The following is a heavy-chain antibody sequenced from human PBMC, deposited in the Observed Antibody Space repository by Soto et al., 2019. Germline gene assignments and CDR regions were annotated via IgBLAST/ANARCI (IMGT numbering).Heavy chain of an antibody. J-gene: IGHJ6*03. D-gene: IGHD3-10*01. V-gene: IGHV3-9*01. CDR1: GFTFDDYA. Sequence: EVQLVESGGGLVQPGRSLRLSCAASGFTFDDYAMHWVRQAPGKGLEWVSGISWNSGSIGYADSVKGRFTISRDNAKTSLYLQMNSLRAEDTALYYCAKTHGYGSGSYYYYMDVWGKGTTVTVSS. CDR3: AKTHGYGSGSYYYYMDV. CDR2: ISWNSGSI.